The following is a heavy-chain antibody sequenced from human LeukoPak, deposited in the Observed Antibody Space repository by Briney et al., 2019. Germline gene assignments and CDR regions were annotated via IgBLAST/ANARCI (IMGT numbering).Heavy chain of an antibody. J-gene: IGHJ6*04. CDR2: IKQDGSEK. D-gene: IGHD3-10*02. CDR1: GFTFSSFE. CDR3: AELGITMIGGV. Sequence: GGSLRLSCAASGFTFSSFEMNWVRQAPGKGLEWVANIKQDGSEKYYVDSVKGRFTISRDNAKKSLYLQMNSLRAEDTAVYYCAELGITMIGGVWGKGTTVTISS. V-gene: IGHV3-7*01.